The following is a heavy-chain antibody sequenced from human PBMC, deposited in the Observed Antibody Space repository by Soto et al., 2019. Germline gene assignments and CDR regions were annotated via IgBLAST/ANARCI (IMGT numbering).Heavy chain of an antibody. CDR2: TYYRSKWFN. CDR1: GDSVSNNGAA. D-gene: IGHD2-8*01. CDR3: ARDPPTMLNDLDC. J-gene: IGHJ4*02. Sequence: SQTLSLTCAISGDSVSNNGAAWNWIRQSPSGGLEWLGRTYYRSKWFNDYAVSVKSRITISPDTSKNQFSLQLNAVTPDDTAVYYCARDPPTMLNDLDCWGQGTLVTVSS. V-gene: IGHV6-1*01.